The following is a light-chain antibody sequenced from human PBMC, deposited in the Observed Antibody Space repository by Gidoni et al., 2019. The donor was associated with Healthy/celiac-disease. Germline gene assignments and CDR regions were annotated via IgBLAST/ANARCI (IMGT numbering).Light chain of an antibody. V-gene: IGLV3-25*03. CDR1: ALPKQY. Sequence: SYELTQPPSVSVSPGQTARITCSGDALPKQYAYWYQQKPGQAPVLVIYKDSERPSGIPERFSGSSSGTTVTLTISGVQAEDEADYYCQSADSSDALEFGGGTKLTVL. J-gene: IGLJ3*02. CDR2: KDS. CDR3: QSADSSDALE.